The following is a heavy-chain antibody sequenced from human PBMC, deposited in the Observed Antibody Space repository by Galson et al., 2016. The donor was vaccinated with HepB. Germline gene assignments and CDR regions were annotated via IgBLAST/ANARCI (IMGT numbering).Heavy chain of an antibody. CDR2: IYWDDDK. J-gene: IGHJ4*02. V-gene: IGHV2-5*02. Sequence: PALVKPTQTLTLTCTFSGFSLSTTSVGVGWIRQSPGKALEGLALIYWDDDKRYNPSLKTRLTVMKDTSKNQVVFTMTNMDPVDTATYYCAHSAAFGEVHFDYWGQGIQVAVSS. D-gene: IGHD3-10*01. CDR3: AHSAAFGEVHFDY. CDR1: GFSLSTTSVG.